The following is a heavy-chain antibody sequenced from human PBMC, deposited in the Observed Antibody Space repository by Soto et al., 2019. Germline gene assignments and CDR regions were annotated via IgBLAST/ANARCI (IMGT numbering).Heavy chain of an antibody. J-gene: IGHJ6*02. D-gene: IGHD6-19*01. CDR1: GGSISSSSYY. CDR3: ALTSEVNSSGWYGEGYYYYGMDV. V-gene: IGHV4-39*01. CDR2: IYYSGSN. Sequence: PSETLSLTCTVSGGSISSSSYYWGWIRQPPGKGLEWIGSIYYSGSNYYNPSLKSRVTISVDTSKNQFSLKLSSVTAADTAVYYCALTSEVNSSGWYGEGYYYYGMDVWGQGTTVTVSS.